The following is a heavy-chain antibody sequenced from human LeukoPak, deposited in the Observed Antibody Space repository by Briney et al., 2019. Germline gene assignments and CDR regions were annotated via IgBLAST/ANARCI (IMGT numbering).Heavy chain of an antibody. Sequence: ASVKVSCKVSGYTLTELSMHWVRQAPGKGLEWMGGFDPEDGETIYAQKFQGRVTMTEDTSTDTAYMELSSLRSEDTAVYYCATYLVPASLRHHAFDTWGQGTMVTVSS. CDR1: GYTLTELS. V-gene: IGHV1-24*01. J-gene: IGHJ3*02. D-gene: IGHD2-2*01. CDR2: FDPEDGET. CDR3: ATYLVPASLRHHAFDT.